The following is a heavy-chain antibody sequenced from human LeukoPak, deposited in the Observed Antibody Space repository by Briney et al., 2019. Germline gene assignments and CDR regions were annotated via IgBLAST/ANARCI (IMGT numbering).Heavy chain of an antibody. CDR3: ARRIAVGTPNWFDP. J-gene: IGHJ5*02. Sequence: SETLSLTCTVSGGSISSYYWSWIRQPAGKGLEWIGRIYTSGSTNYNPSLKSRVTISVDTSKNQFSLKLSSVTAADTAVYYCARRIAVGTPNWFDPWGQGTLVTVSS. CDR2: IYTSGST. V-gene: IGHV4-4*07. CDR1: GGSISSYY. D-gene: IGHD6-19*01.